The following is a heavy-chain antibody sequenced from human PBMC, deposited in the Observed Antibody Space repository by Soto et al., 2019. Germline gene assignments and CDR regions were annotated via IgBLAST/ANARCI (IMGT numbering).Heavy chain of an antibody. J-gene: IGHJ3*02. V-gene: IGHV3-23*01. CDR1: GFTFSSYA. CDR3: ARSARPSYDSSGYWDHADAFDI. D-gene: IGHD3-22*01. CDR2: ISGSGGST. Sequence: HPGGSLRLSCAASGFTFSSYAMSWVRQAPGKGLEWVSAISGSGGSTYYADSVKGRFTISRDNSKNTLYLQMNSLRAEDTAVYYCARSARPSYDSSGYWDHADAFDIWGQGTMVTVSS.